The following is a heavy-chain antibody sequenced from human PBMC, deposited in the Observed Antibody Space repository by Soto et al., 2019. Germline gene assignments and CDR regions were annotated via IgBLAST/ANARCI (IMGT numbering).Heavy chain of an antibody. D-gene: IGHD6-6*01. CDR2: LSRGGGTT. CDR1: GFTFSSHG. CDR3: AKDGQYRTDGFDV. J-gene: IGHJ3*01. V-gene: IGHV3-23*01. Sequence: EAQLLESGGDWAQPGGSLRLSCAASGFTFSSHGMSWVRQAPGKGREWIAGLSRGGGTTYYADSVKGRFTISRDNSKTTLDLIMNSLKVEDTALYYCAKDGQYRTDGFDVWGQGTMVTVSS.